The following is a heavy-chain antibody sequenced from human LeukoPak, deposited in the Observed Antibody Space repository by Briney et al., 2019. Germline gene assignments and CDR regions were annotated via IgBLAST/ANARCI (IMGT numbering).Heavy chain of an antibody. Sequence: GGSLRLSCAPSGVTFTIYSMNSVRPAPEKRLGWVSYIFSIRNTIYYAGSVEGRFTISRDNAKNSLFLQMNSLRAEDTAVYYCARSRGSSGSYPFDYWGQGTLVTVSS. J-gene: IGHJ4*02. CDR3: ARSRGSSGSYPFDY. CDR2: IFSIRNTI. CDR1: GVTFTIYS. V-gene: IGHV3-48*01. D-gene: IGHD1-26*01.